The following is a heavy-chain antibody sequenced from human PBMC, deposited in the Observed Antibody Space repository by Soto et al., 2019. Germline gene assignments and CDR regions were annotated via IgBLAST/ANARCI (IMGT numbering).Heavy chain of an antibody. CDR2: IYHSGST. Sequence: QLQLQESGSGLVKPSQTLSLTCAVSGGSISSGGSSWSWIRQPPGKGLEWIGYIYHSGSTYYNPSLKSRVTISVARSKNQFSLKLSSVTASATAVYYCARAGDSSGPVALGYWGQGTLVTGSS. J-gene: IGHJ4*02. CDR3: ARAGDSSGPVALGY. V-gene: IGHV4-30-2*01. D-gene: IGHD6-19*01. CDR1: GGSISSGGSS.